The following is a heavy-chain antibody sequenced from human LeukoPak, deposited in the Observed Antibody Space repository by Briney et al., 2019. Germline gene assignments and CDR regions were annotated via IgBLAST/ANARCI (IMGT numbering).Heavy chain of an antibody. J-gene: IGHJ4*02. CDR3: ARSRGAGPGAYFDY. V-gene: IGHV3-11*03. D-gene: IGHD6-19*01. CDR2: ISNSGTYT. CDR1: GFTFSDEY. Sequence: KPGGALRLSCAASGFTFSDEYMSWIRQAPGKGLEWVSYISNSGTYTNYADSVRGRFTISRDNAKHSLYLQMNSLRAEDTAVYYCARSRGAGPGAYFDYWGQGTLVTVSS.